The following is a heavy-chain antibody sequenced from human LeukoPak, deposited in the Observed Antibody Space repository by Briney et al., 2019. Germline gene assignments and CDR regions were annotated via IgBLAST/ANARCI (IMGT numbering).Heavy chain of an antibody. J-gene: IGHJ4*02. V-gene: IGHV1-18*01. CDR1: GGTFTSYG. D-gene: IGHD3-9*01. CDR2: ISAYNGNT. Sequence: ASVKVSCKASGGTFTSYGISWVRQAPGQGLEWMGWISAYNGNTNYAQKFQGRVTMTRDTSTSTVYMELSSLRSEDTAVYYCAREDCDILTGYLCYFDYWGQGTLVTVSS. CDR3: AREDCDILTGYLCYFDY.